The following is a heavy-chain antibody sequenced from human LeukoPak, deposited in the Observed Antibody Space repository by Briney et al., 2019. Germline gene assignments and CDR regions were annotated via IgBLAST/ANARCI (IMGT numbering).Heavy chain of an antibody. CDR2: IYYSGST. V-gene: IGHV4-39*01. CDR3: ATRAHSGSYPPLEY. CDR1: GGSISSSYYY. D-gene: IGHD1-26*01. J-gene: IGHJ4*02. Sequence: SETLSLTCTVSGGSISSSYYYWGWIRQPPGKGLEWIGSIYYSGSTYYNPSLKSRVTISVDTSKNPFSLKLNSVTAADTAVYYCATRAHSGSYPPLEYWGQGTLVTVSS.